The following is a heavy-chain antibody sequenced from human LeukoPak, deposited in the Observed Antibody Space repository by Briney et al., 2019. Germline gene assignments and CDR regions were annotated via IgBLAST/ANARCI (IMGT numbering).Heavy chain of an antibody. Sequence: GASVKVSCKASGYTFTSYAMNWVRQAPGQGLEWMGWINPNSGGTNYAQKFQGRVTMTRDTSISTAYMELSRLRSDDTAVYYCARGTRYSSSWAGFDPWGQGTLVTVSS. CDR2: INPNSGGT. D-gene: IGHD6-13*01. CDR3: ARGTRYSSSWAGFDP. CDR1: GYTFTSYA. V-gene: IGHV1-2*02. J-gene: IGHJ5*02.